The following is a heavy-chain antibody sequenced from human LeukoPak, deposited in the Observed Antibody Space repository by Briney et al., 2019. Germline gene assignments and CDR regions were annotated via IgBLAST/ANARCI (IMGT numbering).Heavy chain of an antibody. J-gene: IGHJ4*02. CDR2: LWSDGSNK. Sequence: GGSLILPCAASGFTFSSYGMHWVSQAPGKGLEWVAVLWSDGSNKYYADSVKGRFTISRDNSKNTLYLQMNSLRAEDTAVFYCARDNFGFDYWGQGTLVTVSS. V-gene: IGHV3-33*01. CDR1: GFTFSSYG. D-gene: IGHD1-20*01. CDR3: ARDNFGFDY.